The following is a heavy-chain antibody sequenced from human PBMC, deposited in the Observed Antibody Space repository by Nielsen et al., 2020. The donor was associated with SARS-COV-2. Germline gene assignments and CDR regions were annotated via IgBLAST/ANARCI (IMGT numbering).Heavy chain of an antibody. CDR2: IYHSGST. V-gene: IGHV4-4*02. D-gene: IGHD6-13*01. CDR3: ASLPTRGAADY. J-gene: IGHJ4*02. Sequence: GSLRLSCAVSGGSISSSNWWSWVRQPPGKGLEWIGEIYHSGSTNYNPSLKSRVTISVDKSKNQFSLKLSSVTAADTAVYYCASLPTRGAADYWGQGTLVTVSS. CDR1: GGSISSSNW.